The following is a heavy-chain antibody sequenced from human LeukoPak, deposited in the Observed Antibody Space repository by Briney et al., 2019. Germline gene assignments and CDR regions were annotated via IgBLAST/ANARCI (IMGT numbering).Heavy chain of an antibody. Sequence: PSETLSLTCTVSGGSISSSSYYWGWIRQPPGKGLEWIGSIYYSGSTYYNPSHKSRVTISVDTSKNQFSLKLSSVTAADTAVYYCASLESLTGKLDYWGQGTLVTVSS. J-gene: IGHJ4*02. CDR3: ASLESLTGKLDY. CDR1: GGSISSSSYY. D-gene: IGHD1-20*01. CDR2: IYYSGST. V-gene: IGHV4-39*01.